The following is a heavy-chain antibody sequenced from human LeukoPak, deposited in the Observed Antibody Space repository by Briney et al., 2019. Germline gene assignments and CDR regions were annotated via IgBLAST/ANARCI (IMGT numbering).Heavy chain of an antibody. CDR2: INHSGST. V-gene: IGHV4-34*01. CDR1: GGSFSGYY. J-gene: IGHJ4*02. D-gene: IGHD3-10*01. Sequence: KPSETLSLTCAVYGGSFSGYYWSWIRQPPEKGQEWIGEINHSGSTNYNPSLKSRVTISVDTSKNQFSLKLSSVTAADTAVYYCARGRPPPYYGSGKEFDYWGQGTLVTVSS. CDR3: ARGRPPPYYGSGKEFDY.